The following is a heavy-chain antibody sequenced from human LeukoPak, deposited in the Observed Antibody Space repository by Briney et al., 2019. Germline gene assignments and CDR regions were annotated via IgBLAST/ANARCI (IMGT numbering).Heavy chain of an antibody. J-gene: IGHJ3*02. V-gene: IGHV4-38-2*02. CDR2: INFRGNN. D-gene: IGHD5-18*01. CDR3: ARGIQLWPRGAFDI. Sequence: SETLSLTCTVSGYSISSGYYWSWIRQPPGKGLEWIGEINFRGNNNSNPSLKSRVTISIDTSKNQFSLKLSSVTAADTALYYCARGIQLWPRGAFDIWGQGTMVTVSS. CDR1: GYSISSGYY.